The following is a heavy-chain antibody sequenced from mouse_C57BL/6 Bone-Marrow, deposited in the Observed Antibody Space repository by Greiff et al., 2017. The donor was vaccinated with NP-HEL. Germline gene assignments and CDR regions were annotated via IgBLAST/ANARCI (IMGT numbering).Heavy chain of an antibody. Sequence: QVQLKESGPGLVQPSQSLSITCTVSGFSLTSYGVHWVRQSPGKGLEWLGVIWRGGSTDYNAAFMSRLSITKDNSTSQVFFKMNSLQADDTAIYYCATPIYYDYDWFAYWGQGTLVTVSA. V-gene: IGHV2-5*01. CDR3: ATPIYYDYDWFAY. J-gene: IGHJ3*01. D-gene: IGHD2-4*01. CDR1: GFSLTSYG. CDR2: IWRGGST.